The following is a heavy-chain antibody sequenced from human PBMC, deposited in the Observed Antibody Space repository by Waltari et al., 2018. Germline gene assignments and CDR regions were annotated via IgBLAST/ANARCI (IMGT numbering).Heavy chain of an antibody. Sequence: QVPLVQSRPEVQKPGASVPVSCKASANTFPSHHTHLFRQAPGQGLEWMGIINPSGGGTSYAQKFQGRVTMSKDTSTTTVYMELSSLRSEDTAVYYCAREGSSSSALDYWGQGTLVTVSS. D-gene: IGHD6-6*01. J-gene: IGHJ4*02. V-gene: IGHV1-46*01. CDR3: AREGSSSSALDY. CDR1: ANTFPSHH. CDR2: INPSGGGT.